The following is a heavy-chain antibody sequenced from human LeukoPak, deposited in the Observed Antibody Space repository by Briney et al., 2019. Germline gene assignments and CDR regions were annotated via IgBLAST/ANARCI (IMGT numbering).Heavy chain of an antibody. J-gene: IGHJ4*02. CDR1: GYSFSSGYY. D-gene: IGHD7-27*01. CDR2: MYHSGST. V-gene: IGHV4-38-2*02. CDR3: ARGFRGDNFDY. Sequence: SETLSLTCTVSGYSFSSGYYWAWIRQPPGKGLEWIGTMYHSGSTNYNPSLKSRVTISVDTSKNQFSLKLSSVTAADTAVYFCARGFRGDNFDYWGQGTLVTVSS.